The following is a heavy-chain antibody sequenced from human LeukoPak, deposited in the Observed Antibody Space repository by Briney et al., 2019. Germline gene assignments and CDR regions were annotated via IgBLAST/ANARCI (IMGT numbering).Heavy chain of an antibody. Sequence: PSETLSLTCAVSGYSISIAYYWGWLRQPPGKGLEWIVRIFRGGSTSYTPPLKSRLTMSMDTSKNQFSLQLTSVTAADTAVYYCARYDSRGSGSTQLEYWGQGILVTISS. J-gene: IGHJ4*02. CDR1: GYSISIAYY. D-gene: IGHD3-3*01. CDR3: ARYDSRGSGSTQLEY. CDR2: IFRGGST. V-gene: IGHV4-38-2*01.